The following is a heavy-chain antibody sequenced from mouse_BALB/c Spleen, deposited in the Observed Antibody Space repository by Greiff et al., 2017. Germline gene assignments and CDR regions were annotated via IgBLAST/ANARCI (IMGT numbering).Heavy chain of an antibody. Sequence: EVHLVESGGGLVKPGGSLKLSCAASGFTFSSYAMSWVRQTPEKRLEWVASISSGGSTYYPDSVKGRFTISRDNARNILYLQMSSLRSEDTAMYYCAREDYYDYDRGGYAMDYWGQGTSVTVSS. CDR3: AREDYYDYDRGGYAMDY. V-gene: IGHV5-6-5*01. CDR1: GFTFSSYA. D-gene: IGHD2-4*01. J-gene: IGHJ4*01. CDR2: ISSGGST.